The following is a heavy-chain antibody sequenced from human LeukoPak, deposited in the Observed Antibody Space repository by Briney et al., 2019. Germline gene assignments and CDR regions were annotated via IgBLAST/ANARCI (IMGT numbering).Heavy chain of an antibody. J-gene: IGHJ5*02. V-gene: IGHV4-31*03. CDR3: ARGGAGYCSGGSCYVNWFDP. D-gene: IGHD2-15*01. Sequence: SQTLSLTCTVSGGSISSGGYYWSWIRQHPGKGLEWIGYISYSGSTKYNPSLKSRVTISVDRSKNQFSLKLSSVTAADTAVYYCARGGAGYCSGGSCYVNWFDPWGQGTLVTVSS. CDR2: ISYSGST. CDR1: GGSISSGGYY.